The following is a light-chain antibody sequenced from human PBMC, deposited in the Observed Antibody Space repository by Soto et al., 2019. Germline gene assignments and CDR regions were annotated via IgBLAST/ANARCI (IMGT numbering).Light chain of an antibody. CDR1: QSVSSN. CDR3: QQYNNWPIT. Sequence: EIVMTQSPATLSVSPGERATLSCRASQSVSSNLAWYQQKPGQAPRLLIYRASTRATGIAARFSGSGSGTEFTLTISSLQSEDFAVYYCQQYNNWPITLGQGTRLEIK. J-gene: IGKJ5*01. V-gene: IGKV3-15*01. CDR2: RAS.